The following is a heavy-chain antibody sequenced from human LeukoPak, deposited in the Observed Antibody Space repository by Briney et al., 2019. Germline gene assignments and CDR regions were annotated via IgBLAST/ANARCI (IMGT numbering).Heavy chain of an antibody. CDR2: IYYSGST. CDR1: GGSISGSSYY. CDR3: ARYSSGWYPGDY. D-gene: IGHD6-19*01. V-gene: IGHV4-39*01. Sequence: SETLSLTCTVSGGSISGSSYYWGWIRQPPGKGLEWIVSIYYSGSTYYNPSLKCRVTISVDTSKNQFSLKLSSVTAADTAVYYCARYSSGWYPGDYWGQGTLVTVSS. J-gene: IGHJ4*02.